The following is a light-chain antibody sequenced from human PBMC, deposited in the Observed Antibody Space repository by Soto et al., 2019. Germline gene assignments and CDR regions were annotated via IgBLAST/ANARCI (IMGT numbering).Light chain of an antibody. CDR3: SSYKGSGTPLV. CDR1: SSNIGDNP. Sequence: QSVLTQPPSASGTPGQRITISCSGSSSNIGDNPVNWYQQLPGAAPKLMIFEVSERPSGVSNRFSGSKSGNTASLTISGLQADDEADYYCSSYKGSGTPLVFGPGPKVTVL. J-gene: IGLJ1*01. CDR2: EVS. V-gene: IGLV2-14*01.